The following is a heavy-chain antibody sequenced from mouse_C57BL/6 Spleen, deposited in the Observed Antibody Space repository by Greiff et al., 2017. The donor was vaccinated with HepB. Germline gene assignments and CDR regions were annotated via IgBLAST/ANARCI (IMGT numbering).Heavy chain of an antibody. CDR2: IRNKANGYKT. Sequence: EVMLVESGGGLVQPGGSLSLSCAASGFTFTDYYMSWVRQPPGKALEWLGFIRNKANGYKTEYSASVKGRFTISRDNSKSNLYLQMNALRAEDRATYYCARSGYGSSAWFAYWGQGTLVTVSA. J-gene: IGHJ3*01. D-gene: IGHD1-1*01. V-gene: IGHV7-3*01. CDR1: GFTFTDYY. CDR3: ARSGYGSSAWFAY.